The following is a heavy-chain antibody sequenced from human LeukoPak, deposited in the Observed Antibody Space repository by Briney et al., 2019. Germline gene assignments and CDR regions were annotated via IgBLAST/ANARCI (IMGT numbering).Heavy chain of an antibody. V-gene: IGHV4-39*07. D-gene: IGHD6-13*01. CDR1: GGSISSSSYY. CDR2: IYYSGST. CDR3: ARTRIAAAGTCYGMDV. J-gene: IGHJ6*02. Sequence: SETLSLTCTVSGGSISSSSYYWGWIRQPPGKGLEWIGSIYYSGSTYYNPSLKSRVTISVDTSKNQFSLKLSSVTAADTAVYYCARTRIAAAGTCYGMDVWGQGTTVTVSS.